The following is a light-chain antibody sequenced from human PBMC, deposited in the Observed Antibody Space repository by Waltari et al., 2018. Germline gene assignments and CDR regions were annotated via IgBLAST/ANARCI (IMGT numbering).Light chain of an antibody. CDR2: AAS. CDR1: QDIGNY. Sequence: DIQMTQSPSSLSASVGDRVTIPCRASQDIGNYLVRFKQKPGKAPESLIYAASTLQSGVPSKFSGSGSGTDFTLTIDSLQPEDFATYYCQHYKTYPLTFGGGTKVEIK. V-gene: IGKV1-16*02. CDR3: QHYKTYPLT. J-gene: IGKJ4*01.